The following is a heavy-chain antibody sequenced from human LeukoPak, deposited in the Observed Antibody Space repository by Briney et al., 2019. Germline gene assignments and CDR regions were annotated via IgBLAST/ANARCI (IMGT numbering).Heavy chain of an antibody. D-gene: IGHD4-11*01. CDR2: IIPIFGTA. J-gene: IGHJ4*02. CDR3: ARGRLQRSGFDY. CDR1: GGTFSSYA. Sequence: SVKVSCKASGGTFSSYAISWVRQAPGQGLEWMGGIIPIFGTANYAQKFQGRVTITADESTSTAYMELSSLRSEDTAVYYCARGRLQRSGFDYWGQRTLVTVSS. V-gene: IGHV1-69*13.